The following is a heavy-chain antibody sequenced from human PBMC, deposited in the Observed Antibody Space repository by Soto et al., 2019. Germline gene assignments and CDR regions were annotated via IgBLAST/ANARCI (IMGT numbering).Heavy chain of an antibody. J-gene: IGHJ4*02. Sequence: QVQLQESGPGLVKPSETLSLTCNVSGTSVTSYSYYWNWIRQTPGKGLEWIGYVFTSENTKYNPSLKGRASISVDASKNQFSLTLTSVTAADTAVYYCTRARIIMIAYYWGPGTLVTVSS. CDR2: VFTSENT. CDR1: GTSVTSYSYY. D-gene: IGHD3-16*01. CDR3: TRARIIMIAYY. V-gene: IGHV4-61*01.